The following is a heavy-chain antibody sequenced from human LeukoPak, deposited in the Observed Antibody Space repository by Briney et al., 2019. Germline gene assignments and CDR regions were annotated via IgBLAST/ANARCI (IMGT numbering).Heavy chain of an antibody. D-gene: IGHD6-13*01. CDR3: ARVAPPGYSSSWFDY. Sequence: SETLSLTCTVSGDSISSYYCSWIQQPPGKGLEWIGYIYYSGSTSYNPSLKSRVTISLDTSNNQFSLKLRSVTAADTAVYYCARVAPPGYSSSWFDYWGQGTLVTVSS. J-gene: IGHJ4*02. CDR1: GDSISSYY. CDR2: IYYSGST. V-gene: IGHV4-59*01.